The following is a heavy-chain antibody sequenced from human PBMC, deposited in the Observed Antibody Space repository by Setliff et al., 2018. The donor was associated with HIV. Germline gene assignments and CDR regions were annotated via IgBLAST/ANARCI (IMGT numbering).Heavy chain of an antibody. CDR2: FDPEDGET. V-gene: IGHV1-24*01. J-gene: IGHJ6*03. CDR1: GYSLTEVS. Sequence: GASVKVSCKVSGYSLTEVSIQWVRQAPGKGLEWMGGFDPEDGETIYAQKFQDRVTMTRDTSISTAHMELSRLRSDDTAVYYCARDALYSSSWVPWEGGYYYYYMDVWGKGTTVTVSS. CDR3: ARDALYSSSWVPWEGGYYYYYMDV. D-gene: IGHD6-13*01.